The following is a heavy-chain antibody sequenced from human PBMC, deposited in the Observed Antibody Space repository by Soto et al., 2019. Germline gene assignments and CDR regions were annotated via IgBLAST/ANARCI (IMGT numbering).Heavy chain of an antibody. D-gene: IGHD6-19*01. Sequence: QVQLVQSGAKVKKPGSSVKVSCKASGGTFNTHTINWVRQAPGQGLEWMGRVVPLLGIESHPQKFQDRLTISAGTTTGTVFMELSDLRSEDTAVYYCTTDRTAEAVVPVPRQHFDSWGQGPLLTVSP. CDR3: TTDRTAEAVVPVPRQHFDS. CDR1: GGTFNTHT. J-gene: IGHJ4*02. CDR2: VVPLLGIE. V-gene: IGHV1-69*08.